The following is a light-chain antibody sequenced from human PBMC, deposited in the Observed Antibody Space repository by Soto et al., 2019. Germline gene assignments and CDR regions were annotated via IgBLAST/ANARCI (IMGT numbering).Light chain of an antibody. Sequence: EVVLPQSPGPLSLSPGERATLSCRASQSVSNNYFAWYQQKPGQAPRLLIFGSSDRATGIPDRFSGSGSGTDFTLTISRLEPEDFAVYYCQQYGSSPPYTFGQGTKLEIK. CDR2: GSS. CDR3: QQYGSSPPYT. J-gene: IGKJ2*01. CDR1: QSVSNNY. V-gene: IGKV3-20*01.